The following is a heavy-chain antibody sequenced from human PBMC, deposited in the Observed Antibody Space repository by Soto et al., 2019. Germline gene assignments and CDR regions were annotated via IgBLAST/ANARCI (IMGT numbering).Heavy chain of an antibody. CDR3: ARDPFYGTQGWFDP. J-gene: IGHJ5*02. CDR1: GGTISSYT. D-gene: IGHD1-1*01. V-gene: IGHV1-69*04. CDR2: IIPILGIA. Sequence: SVEVSCKASGGTISSYTISWVRQAPGQGLEGMGRIIPILGIANYAQKFQGRVTITADKSTSTAYMELSSLRSDDTSLYYCARDPFYGTQGWFDPWGQGTLVTVSS.